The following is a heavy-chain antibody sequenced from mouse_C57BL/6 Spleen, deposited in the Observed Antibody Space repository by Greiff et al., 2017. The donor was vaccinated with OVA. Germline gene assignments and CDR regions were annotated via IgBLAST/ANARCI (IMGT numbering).Heavy chain of an antibody. CDR1: GYTFTEYT. V-gene: IGHV1-62-2*01. D-gene: IGHD1-1*01. Sequence: QVQLQQSGAELVKPGASVKLSCKASGYTFTEYTIHWVKQRSGQGLEWIGWFYPGSGSIKYNEKFKDKATMTADKSSNTVYMELSRLTSEDSAVYFCTKHGVLTYYGSSNWYFDVWGTGTTVTVSS. CDR3: TKHGVLTYYGSSNWYFDV. CDR2: FYPGSGSI. J-gene: IGHJ1*03.